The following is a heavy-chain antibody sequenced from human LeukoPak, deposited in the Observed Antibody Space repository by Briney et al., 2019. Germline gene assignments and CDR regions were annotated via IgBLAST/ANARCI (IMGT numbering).Heavy chain of an antibody. CDR3: ARATGGVILDY. CDR2: INHSGST. V-gene: IGHV4-34*01. CDR1: GGSFSGYY. D-gene: IGHD3-10*01. Sequence: SETLSLTCAVYGGSFSGYYWSWIRQPPGKGLEWIGEINHSGSTNYNPSLKSRATISVDTSKNQFSLKLSSVTAADTAVYYCARATGGVILDYWGQGTLVTVSS. J-gene: IGHJ4*02.